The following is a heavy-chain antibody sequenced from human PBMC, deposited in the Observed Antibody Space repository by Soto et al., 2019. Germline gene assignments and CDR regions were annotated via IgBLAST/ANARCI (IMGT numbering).Heavy chain of an antibody. CDR2: IIPIFGTA. D-gene: IGHD2-15*01. CDR3: ARGAERSVVGGVVAYYYYGMDV. CDR1: GGTLSSYA. Sequence: GASVKVSCKASGGTLSSYAISWVRQAPGQGLEWMGGIIPIFGTANYAQKFQGRVTITADESTSTAYMELSSLRSEDTAVYYCARGAERSVVGGVVAYYYYGMDVWGQGTTVTVSS. V-gene: IGHV1-69*13. J-gene: IGHJ6*02.